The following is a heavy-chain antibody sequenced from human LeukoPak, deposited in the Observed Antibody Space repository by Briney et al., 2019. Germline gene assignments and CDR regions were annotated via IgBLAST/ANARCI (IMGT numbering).Heavy chain of an antibody. Sequence: RASVKVSCKASGYTFTGYYMHWVRQAPGQGLEWMGWFNPNSGGTNYAQKFQGRVTMTRDTSISTAYMELSRLRSDDTAVYYCARDISYSGSYSYFQHWGQGTLVTVSS. CDR3: ARDISYSGSYSYFQH. J-gene: IGHJ1*01. CDR2: FNPNSGGT. V-gene: IGHV1-2*02. CDR1: GYTFTGYY. D-gene: IGHD1-26*01.